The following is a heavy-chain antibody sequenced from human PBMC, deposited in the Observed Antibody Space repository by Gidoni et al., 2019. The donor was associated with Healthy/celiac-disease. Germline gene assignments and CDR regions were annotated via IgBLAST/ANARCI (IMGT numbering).Heavy chain of an antibody. CDR2: ISSSSSYI. CDR3: ARDLGDGGYEGVDY. V-gene: IGHV3-21*01. D-gene: IGHD5-12*01. J-gene: IGHJ4*02. CDR1: GFTFSSYS. Sequence: EVQLVESGGGLVKPGGSLRLSCAASGFTFSSYSMNWVRQAPGKGLEWVSSISSSSSYIYYADSVKGRFTISRDNAKNSLYLQMNSLRAEDTAVYYCARDLGDGGYEGVDYWGQGTLVTVSS.